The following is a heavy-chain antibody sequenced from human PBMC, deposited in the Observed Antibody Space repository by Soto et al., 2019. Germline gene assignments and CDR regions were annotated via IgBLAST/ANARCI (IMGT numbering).Heavy chain of an antibody. D-gene: IGHD2-2*01. CDR3: ARVGQETSTYFGF. Sequence: QVQLVQSGADVKKPGSSVKVSCKASGDTFSNYPFTWVRQAPGQGLEWMGGIIPMFDTANYAQKFQCRLTITADKSTSTAYMELRSLTSDETAVYYCARVGQETSTYFGFWGQGTLVTVSS. CDR1: GDTFSNYP. J-gene: IGHJ4*02. V-gene: IGHV1-69*14. CDR2: IIPMFDTA.